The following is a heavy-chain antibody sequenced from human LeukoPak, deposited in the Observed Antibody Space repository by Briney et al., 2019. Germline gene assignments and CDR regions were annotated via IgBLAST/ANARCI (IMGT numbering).Heavy chain of an antibody. V-gene: IGHV1-46*01. CDR1: GYTFTSYY. Sequence: ASVKVSCKASGYTFTSYYMHWLRQAPGQGLEWMGIINPSGGSTSYAQKFQGRVTMTRDMSTSTVYMELSSLRSEDTAVYYSARDVGYSSSWSYFDYWGQGTLVTVSS. CDR3: ARDVGYSSSWSYFDY. J-gene: IGHJ4*02. D-gene: IGHD6-13*01. CDR2: INPSGGST.